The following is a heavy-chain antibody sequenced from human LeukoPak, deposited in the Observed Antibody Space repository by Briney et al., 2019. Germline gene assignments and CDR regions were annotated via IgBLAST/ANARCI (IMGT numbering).Heavy chain of an antibody. D-gene: IGHD3-10*01. CDR3: ARLNYYGSSPWFDP. Sequence: SETLSLTCAVSGGSISSGGYSWSWIRQPPGKGLEWLGYIYYSATTYYNPSLKSRVTISVDTSKNQFSLKLSSVTAADTAVYYCARLNYYGSSPWFDPWGQGTLVTVSS. CDR2: IYYSATT. CDR1: GGSISSGGYS. J-gene: IGHJ5*02. V-gene: IGHV4-30-2*03.